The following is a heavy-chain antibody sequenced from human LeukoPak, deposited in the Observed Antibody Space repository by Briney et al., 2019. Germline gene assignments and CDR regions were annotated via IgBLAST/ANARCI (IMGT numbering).Heavy chain of an antibody. CDR2: INGDGRNI. J-gene: IGHJ4*02. D-gene: IGHD5-12*01. CDR3: AKTQAVRGYDYRGYYFDY. Sequence: PGGSLRLSCVASGFTFSSYWMHWVRQDPRKGLVWVSRINGDGRNINYADSVRGRFTISRDNAKNTLYLQMNTLRVEDTAVYYCAKTQAVRGYDYRGYYFDYWGQGTLVTVSS. CDR1: GFTFSSYW. V-gene: IGHV3-74*01.